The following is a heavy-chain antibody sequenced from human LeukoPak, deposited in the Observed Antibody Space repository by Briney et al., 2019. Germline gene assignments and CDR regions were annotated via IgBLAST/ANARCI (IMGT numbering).Heavy chain of an antibody. CDR2: ISSSSSTI. D-gene: IGHD6-13*01. J-gene: IGHJ4*02. CDR1: GFTFSSYS. V-gene: IGHV3-48*04. CDR3: ARDWISWASSSWPGLFDY. Sequence: GGSLRLSCAASGFTFSSYSMNWVRQAPGKGLEWVSYISSSSSTIYYADSVKGRFTISGDNAKNSLYLRMNSLRAEDTAVYYCARDWISWASSSWPGLFDYWGQGTLVTVSS.